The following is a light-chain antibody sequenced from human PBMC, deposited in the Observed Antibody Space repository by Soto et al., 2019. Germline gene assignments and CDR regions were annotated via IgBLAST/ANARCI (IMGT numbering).Light chain of an antibody. CDR2: DVS. J-gene: IGKJ5*01. CDR3: HQRYNWPRVT. CDR1: QSVSNS. Sequence: EIVLTQSPATLSLSPGEGVTLSCRASQSVSNSLAWYQQKPGQPPRLLIYDVSNRATGIPARFSGSGSGTDFPLTITSLEPEDFAVYFCHQRYNWPRVTFGQGTQLEIK. V-gene: IGKV3-11*01.